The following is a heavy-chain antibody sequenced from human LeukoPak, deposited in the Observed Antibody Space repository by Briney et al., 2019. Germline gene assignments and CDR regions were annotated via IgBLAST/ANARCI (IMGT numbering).Heavy chain of an antibody. Sequence: GGSLRLSCAASGFTFSSYAMSWVRQAPGKGLEWVSGISGGGGNTYYADSVKGRFTVSRDNSKNTLYLQMNSLRAEDTAVYYCAKETFYYGSGSFMGYWGQGTLVTVSS. CDR3: AKETFYYGSGSFMGY. D-gene: IGHD3-10*01. V-gene: IGHV3-23*01. CDR1: GFTFSSYA. J-gene: IGHJ4*02. CDR2: ISGGGGNT.